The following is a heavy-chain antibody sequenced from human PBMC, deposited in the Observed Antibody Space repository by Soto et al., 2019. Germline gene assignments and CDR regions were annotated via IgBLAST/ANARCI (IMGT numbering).Heavy chain of an antibody. Sequence: GGSLRLSCAASGFAFSGDAMSWVRQAPGKGLEWVSAISGSGGSTYYADSVKGRFTISRDNSKNTLYPQMNSLRAEDTAVYYCAKLTHDYYYYYGMDVWGQGTTVTVSS. V-gene: IGHV3-23*01. J-gene: IGHJ6*02. CDR2: ISGSGGST. D-gene: IGHD3-9*01. CDR1: GFAFSGDA. CDR3: AKLTHDYYYYYGMDV.